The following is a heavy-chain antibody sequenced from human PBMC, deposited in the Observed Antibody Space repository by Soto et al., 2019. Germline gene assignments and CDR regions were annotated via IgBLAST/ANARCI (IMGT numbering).Heavy chain of an antibody. Sequence: QVQLVQSGAEVKKPGASVKVSCKASGYTFTSYGVSWVRQAPGQGLEWMGWISGYNGNTNYAQKLQGRVTMTTDTSTSTAYMELRSLRSDDTAVYYCARAGKYYYGSGSPYYYGMDGWGPGITVTVSS. D-gene: IGHD3-10*01. CDR2: ISGYNGNT. V-gene: IGHV1-18*04. CDR1: GYTFTSYG. J-gene: IGHJ6*02. CDR3: ARAGKYYYGSGSPYYYGMDG.